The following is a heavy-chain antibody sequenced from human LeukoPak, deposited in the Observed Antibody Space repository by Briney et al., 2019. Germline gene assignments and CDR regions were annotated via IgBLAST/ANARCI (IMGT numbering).Heavy chain of an antibody. D-gene: IGHD3-10*01. CDR2: IYSGGST. V-gene: IGHV3-53*03. J-gene: IGHJ4*02. CDR3: ARGGFGELPIIGDFDY. CDR1: GFTVSSNY. Sequence: GGSLRLSCAASGFTVSSNYMSWVRQAPGKGLEWVSVIYSGGSTYYADSVKGRFTISRDNAKNSLYLQMNSLRAEDTAVYYCARGGFGELPIIGDFDYWGQGTLVTVSS.